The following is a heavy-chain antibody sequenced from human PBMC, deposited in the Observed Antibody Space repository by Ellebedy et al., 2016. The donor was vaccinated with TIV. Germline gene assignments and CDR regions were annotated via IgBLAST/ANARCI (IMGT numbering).Heavy chain of an antibody. CDR1: GFNFDNYA. J-gene: IGHJ4*02. V-gene: IGHV3-23*01. CDR3: AKSPSRKPGLVDY. CDR2: ISGTGGST. Sequence: PGGSLRLSCVASGFNFDNYAITWVRQAPGRGLEWVPIISGTGGSTNYADSVKGRFTISRDNSKNTLYLQMNSLRAEDTAVYYCAKSPSRKPGLVDYWGQGTLVTVSS. D-gene: IGHD1-14*01.